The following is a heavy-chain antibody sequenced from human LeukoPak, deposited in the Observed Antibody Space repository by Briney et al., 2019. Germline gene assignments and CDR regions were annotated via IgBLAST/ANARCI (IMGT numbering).Heavy chain of an antibody. J-gene: IGHJ6*03. Sequence: SETLSLTCTVSGGSISSYYWSWIRQPPGKGLEWIGSIYYSGSTYYNPSLKSRVTISVDTSKNQFSLKLSSVTAADTAVYYCARHHYYYYYMDVWGKGTTVTVSS. V-gene: IGHV4-59*05. CDR1: GGSISSYY. CDR3: ARHHYYYYYMDV. CDR2: IYYSGST.